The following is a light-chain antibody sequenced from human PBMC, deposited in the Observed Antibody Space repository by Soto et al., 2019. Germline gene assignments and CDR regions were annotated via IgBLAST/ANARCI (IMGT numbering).Light chain of an antibody. CDR3: SSYATSSTYVV. V-gene: IGLV2-14*01. CDR1: SSDIGVYNY. J-gene: IGLJ2*01. Sequence: QSVLTQPPSASGTPGQRVTISCSGTSSDIGVYNYVSWYQQHPGKAPKLIINEVSNRPSGVSNRFSGSKSGNTASLTISGLQAEDEAEYFCSSYATSSTYVVFGGGTKLTVL. CDR2: EVS.